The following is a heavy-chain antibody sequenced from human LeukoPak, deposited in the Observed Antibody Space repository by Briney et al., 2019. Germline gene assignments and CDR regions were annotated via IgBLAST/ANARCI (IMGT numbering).Heavy chain of an antibody. V-gene: IGHV3-53*01. Sequence: GGSQRLSCAVSGFTVSSNSMNWVRQAPGKGLEWVSIIYSGGSTYYADSVKGRFTISRDNSKNTLYVQMNSLRVEDTAVYYCARHDGGYGPFGYWGQGTPVTVSS. D-gene: IGHD5-12*01. J-gene: IGHJ4*02. CDR2: IYSGGST. CDR1: GFTVSSNS. CDR3: ARHDGGYGPFGY.